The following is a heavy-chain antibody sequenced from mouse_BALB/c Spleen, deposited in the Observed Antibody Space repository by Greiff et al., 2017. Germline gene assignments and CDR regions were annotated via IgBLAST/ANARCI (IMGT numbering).Heavy chain of an antibody. CDR1: GYTFTSYW. CDR3: ARGWMDYDALFAY. D-gene: IGHD2-4*01. CDR2: IYPGDGDT. J-gene: IGHJ3*01. V-gene: IGHV1-87*01. Sequence: QVQLQQSGAELARPGASVKLSCKASGYTFTSYWMQWVKQRPGQGLEWIGAIYPGDGDTRYTQKFKGKATLTADKSSSTAYMQLSSLASEDSAVYYCARGWMDYDALFAYWGQGTLVTVSA.